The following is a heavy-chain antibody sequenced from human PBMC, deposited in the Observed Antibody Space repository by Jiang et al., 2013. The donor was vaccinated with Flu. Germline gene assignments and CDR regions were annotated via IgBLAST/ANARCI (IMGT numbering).Heavy chain of an antibody. CDR2: IYYSGST. V-gene: IGHV4-59*01. J-gene: IGHJ4*02. D-gene: IGHD7-27*01. CDR1: GGSISSYY. Sequence: GPGLVKPSETLSLTCTVSGGSISSYYWSWIRQPPGKGLEWIGYIYYSGSTNYNPSLKSRVTISVDTSKNQFSLKLSSVTAADTAVYYCARELGTYWGQGTLVTVSS. CDR3: ARELGTY.